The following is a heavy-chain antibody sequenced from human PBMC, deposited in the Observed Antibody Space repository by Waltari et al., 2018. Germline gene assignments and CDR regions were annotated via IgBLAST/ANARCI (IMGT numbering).Heavy chain of an antibody. D-gene: IGHD2-2*01. CDR1: GGSISSYY. CDR3: ARARGYCSSTSCFQYYYYYMDV. Sequence: QVQLQESGPGLVKPSETLSLTCTVSGGSISSYYWSWIRQPPGKGLEWIGYIYYSGSTNYNPSLKSRVTISVDTSKNQFSLKLGSVTAADTAVYYCARARGYCSSTSCFQYYYYYMDVWGKGTTVTVSS. CDR2: IYYSGST. V-gene: IGHV4-59*01. J-gene: IGHJ6*03.